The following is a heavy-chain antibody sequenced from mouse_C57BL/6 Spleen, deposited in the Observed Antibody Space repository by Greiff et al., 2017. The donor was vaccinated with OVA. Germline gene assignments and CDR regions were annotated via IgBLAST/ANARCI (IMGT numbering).Heavy chain of an antibody. CDR2: ISSGGDYI. J-gene: IGHJ2*01. CDR1: GFTFSSYA. D-gene: IGHD4-1*01. V-gene: IGHV5-9-1*02. CDR3: TRVQAALTGGYYFDY. Sequence: EVKLMESGEGLVKPGGSLKLSCAASGFTFSSYAMSWVRQTPEKRLEWVAYISSGGDYIYYADTVKGRFTISRDNARNTLYLQMSSLKSEDTAMYYCTRVQAALTGGYYFDYWGQGTTLTVSS.